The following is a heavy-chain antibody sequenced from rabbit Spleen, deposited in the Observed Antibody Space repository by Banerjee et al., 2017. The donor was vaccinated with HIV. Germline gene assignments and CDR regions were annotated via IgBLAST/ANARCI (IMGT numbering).Heavy chain of an antibody. CDR1: GFSFSSSDY. CDR3: ATDTYGVGAFDL. D-gene: IGHD6-1*01. J-gene: IGHJ4*01. V-gene: IGHV1S45*01. CDR2: IYINNPTT. Sequence: QEQLEESGGDLVKPGASLTLTCTASGFSFSSSDYMCWVRQAPGKGLEWIASIYINNPTTYYATWARGRFTISKTSSTTVTLQMTRLTAADTATYFCATDTYGVGAFDLWGPGTLVTVS.